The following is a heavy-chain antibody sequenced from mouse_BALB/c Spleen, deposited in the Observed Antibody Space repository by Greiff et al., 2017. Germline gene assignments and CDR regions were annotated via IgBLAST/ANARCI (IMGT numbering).Heavy chain of an antibody. CDR1: GYSITSDYA. CDR2: ISYSGST. Sequence: EVQLQESGPGLVKPSQSLSLTCTVTGYSITSDYAWNWIRQFPGNKLEWMGYISYSGSTSYNPSLKSRISITRDTSKNQFFLQLNSVTTEDTATYYCARWLLDYYAMDYWGQGTSVTVSS. V-gene: IGHV3-2*02. J-gene: IGHJ4*01. CDR3: ARWLLDYYAMDY. D-gene: IGHD2-3*01.